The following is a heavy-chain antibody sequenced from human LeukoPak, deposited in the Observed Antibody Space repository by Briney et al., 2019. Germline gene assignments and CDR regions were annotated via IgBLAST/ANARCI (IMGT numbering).Heavy chain of an antibody. CDR3: ARTNYDYVWGSYRLDY. CDR1: GGSISSSSYY. J-gene: IGHJ4*02. Sequence: TSETLSLTCTVSGGSISSSSYYWGWIRQPPGKGLEWIGSIYYSGSTYYNPALKSRVTISVDTSKNQFSLKLSSVTAADTAVYYCARTNYDYVWGSYRLDYWGQGTLVTVSS. D-gene: IGHD3-16*02. V-gene: IGHV4-39*01. CDR2: IYYSGST.